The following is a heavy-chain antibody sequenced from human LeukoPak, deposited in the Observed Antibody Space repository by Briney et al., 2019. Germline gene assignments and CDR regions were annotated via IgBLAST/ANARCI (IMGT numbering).Heavy chain of an antibody. CDR3: ARLGLEVGGPNWFDP. J-gene: IGHJ5*02. CDR1: GFSFSSNW. V-gene: IGHV3-7*01. D-gene: IGHD1-1*01. Sequence: GGSLRVSCAAPGFSFSSNWMGWVRQAPGKGLEWVAHIKRDGSQKYYLDSVKGRFTISRDNAKNSLYLQMNSLRVEDTAVYYCARLGLEVGGPNWFDPWGQGTLVTVSS. CDR2: IKRDGSQK.